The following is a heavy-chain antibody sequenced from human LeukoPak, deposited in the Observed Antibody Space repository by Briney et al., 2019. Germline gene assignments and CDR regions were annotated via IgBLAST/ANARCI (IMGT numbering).Heavy chain of an antibody. J-gene: IGHJ4*02. CDR3: VRGLHYYGSGPGY. V-gene: IGHV3-53*01. Sequence: GGSLRLSCATSGFTVSGSYLTWVRQAPGKGLEWVSVIYNDGRTYYADSVKGRFIISRDNAKNPLHLQMNSLRAEDTAVYYCVRGLHYYGSGPGYWGQGTLVTVSS. D-gene: IGHD3-10*01. CDR1: GFTVSGSY. CDR2: IYNDGRT.